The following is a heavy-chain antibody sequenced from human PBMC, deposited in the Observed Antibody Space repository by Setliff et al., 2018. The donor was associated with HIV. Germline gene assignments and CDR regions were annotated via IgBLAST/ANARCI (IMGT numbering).Heavy chain of an antibody. Sequence: KPSETLSLTCTVSGGSISSSNWWSWVRQPPGKGLEWIGTIYSSGSTFYKASLKSRVIISLDTAKNQFSLKLRSVTAADTAVYYCATGGHRLHDYWGQGTLVTVSS. CDR1: GGSISSSNW. V-gene: IGHV4-4*02. CDR3: ATGGHRLHDY. CDR2: IYSSGST. D-gene: IGHD1-26*01. J-gene: IGHJ4*02.